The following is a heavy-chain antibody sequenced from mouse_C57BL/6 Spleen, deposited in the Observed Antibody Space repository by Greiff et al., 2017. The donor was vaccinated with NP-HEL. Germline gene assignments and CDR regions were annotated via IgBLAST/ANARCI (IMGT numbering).Heavy chain of an antibody. Sequence: EVQLQESGPGLVKPSQSLSLTCSVTGYSITSGYYWNWIRQFPGNKLEWMGYISYDGSNNYNPSLKNRISITRDTSKNQFFLKLNSVTTEDTATYYCARGGVVVPFDYWGQGTTLTVSS. V-gene: IGHV3-6*01. CDR2: ISYDGSN. J-gene: IGHJ2*01. CDR1: GYSITSGYY. D-gene: IGHD1-1*01. CDR3: ARGGVVVPFDY.